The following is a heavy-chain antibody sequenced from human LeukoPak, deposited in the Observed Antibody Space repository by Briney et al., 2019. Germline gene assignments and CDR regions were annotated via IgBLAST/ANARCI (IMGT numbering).Heavy chain of an antibody. CDR2: IYYSGST. D-gene: IGHD7-27*01. Sequence: PLQTLSLTCTVSGGSISSGDYYWSWIRQPPGKGLEWIGYIYYSGSTYYNPSLKSRVTISVDTSENQFSLKLSSVTAADTAVYYCARAEEELGIDYWGQGTLVTVSS. V-gene: IGHV4-30-4*08. J-gene: IGHJ4*02. CDR3: ARAEEELGIDY. CDR1: GGSISSGDYY.